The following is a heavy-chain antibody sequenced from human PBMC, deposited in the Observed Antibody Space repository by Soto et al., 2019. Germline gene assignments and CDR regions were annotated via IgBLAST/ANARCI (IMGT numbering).Heavy chain of an antibody. Sequence: ASVKVSCKASGYTFTSYAMHWVRQAPGQRLEWMGWINAGNGNTKYSQKFQGRVTITRDTSASTAYMELSSLRSEDTAVYYCARDPYCSSTSCYAGDAFDIWGQGTVVTVSS. CDR3: ARDPYCSSTSCYAGDAFDI. V-gene: IGHV1-3*01. CDR2: INAGNGNT. D-gene: IGHD2-2*01. CDR1: GYTFTSYA. J-gene: IGHJ3*02.